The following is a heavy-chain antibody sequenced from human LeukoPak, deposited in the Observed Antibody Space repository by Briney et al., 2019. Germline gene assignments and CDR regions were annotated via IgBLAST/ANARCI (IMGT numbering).Heavy chain of an antibody. J-gene: IGHJ4*02. CDR3: AAQKRGIAVDSFDY. Sequence: SETLSLTCTVSGYSISSGYYWGWIRQPPGKGLEWIGSIYHSGSTYYNPSLKSRVTISVDTSKNQFSLKLSSVTAADTAVYYCAAQKRGIAVDSFDYWGQGTLVTVSS. V-gene: IGHV4-38-2*02. CDR2: IYHSGST. CDR1: GYSISSGYY. D-gene: IGHD6-19*01.